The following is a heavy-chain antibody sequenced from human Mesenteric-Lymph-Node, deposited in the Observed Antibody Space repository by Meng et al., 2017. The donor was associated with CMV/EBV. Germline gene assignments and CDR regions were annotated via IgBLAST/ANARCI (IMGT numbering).Heavy chain of an antibody. CDR3: ARQTTIITASWTP. D-gene: IGHD4-11*01. Sequence: GESLKISCAASGFTFSSYGMHWVRQAPGKGLEWVAVISYDGRNKYYADSVKGRFTISRDDSKNTLYLQMNSLSPEDTALYYCARQTTIITASWTPGGQGTLVTVSS. V-gene: IGHV3-30*03. CDR2: ISYDGRNK. J-gene: IGHJ5*02. CDR1: GFTFSSYG.